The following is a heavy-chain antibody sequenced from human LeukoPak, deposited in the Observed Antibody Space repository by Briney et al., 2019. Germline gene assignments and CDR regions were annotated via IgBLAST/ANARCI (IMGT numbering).Heavy chain of an antibody. Sequence: SETLSLTCTVSGGSIDTYYWNWIRQPPGKGLEWIGYVFHTGSTNYNPSLKSRVTISVDTSKNLFSLRLRSVTAADTAVYFCARGRVSSSTWYSTYYYYFYMDVWGKGTTVTVSS. CDR3: ARGRVSSSTWYSTYYYYFYMDV. D-gene: IGHD4-11*01. V-gene: IGHV4-59*01. CDR1: GGSIDTYY. CDR2: VFHTGST. J-gene: IGHJ6*03.